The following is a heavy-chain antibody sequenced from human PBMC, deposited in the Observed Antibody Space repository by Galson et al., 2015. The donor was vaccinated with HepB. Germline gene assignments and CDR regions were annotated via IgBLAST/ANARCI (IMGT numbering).Heavy chain of an antibody. CDR1: GFTFTSSA. CDR2: IVVGSGNT. J-gene: IGHJ4*02. CDR3: AAVFGGDELWYFDY. Sequence: SVKVSCKASGFTFTSSAMQWVRQARGQRLEWIGWIVVGSGNTNYAQKFQERVTITRDMSTSTAYMELSSLRSEDTAVYYCAAVFGGDELWYFDYWGQGTLVTVSS. V-gene: IGHV1-58*02. D-gene: IGHD2-21*01.